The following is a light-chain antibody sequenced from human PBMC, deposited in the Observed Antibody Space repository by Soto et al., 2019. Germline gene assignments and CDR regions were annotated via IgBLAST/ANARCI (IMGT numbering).Light chain of an antibody. CDR1: SNDVGIYNY. CDR2: EVT. J-gene: IGLJ3*02. Sequence: QSALTQPASVSGSPGQSITISCTGTSNDVGIYNYVSWYQQHPGKAPKLMIYEVTNRPSGVSDRFSGSKSDNTASLTISGLQAEDEADYYCSSYTISSTWVFGGATKLTVL. V-gene: IGLV2-14*01. CDR3: SSYTISSTWV.